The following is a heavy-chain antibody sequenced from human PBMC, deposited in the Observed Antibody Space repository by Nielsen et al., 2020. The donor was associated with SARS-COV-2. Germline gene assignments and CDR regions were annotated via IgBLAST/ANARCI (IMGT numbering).Heavy chain of an antibody. J-gene: IGHJ4*02. CDR1: GYTFTSYY. V-gene: IGHV1-46*01. CDR2: INPSGGDT. Sequence: ASVKVSCKASGYTFTSYYIHWVRQAPGQGLEWMGVINPSGGDTTYTQKFQGRVSVTRDTSTSTVYMELSSLRSEDTAVYYCARDRTPRHISSVDYWGQGTLVTVSS. CDR3: ARDRTPRHISSVDY. D-gene: IGHD2-21*01.